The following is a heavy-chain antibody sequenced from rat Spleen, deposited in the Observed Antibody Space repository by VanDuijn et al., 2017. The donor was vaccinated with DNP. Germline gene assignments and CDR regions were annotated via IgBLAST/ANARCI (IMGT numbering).Heavy chain of an antibody. J-gene: IGHJ4*01. CDR3: ARFRATDGVMDA. CDR2: IRNSGST. Sequence: EVRLQESGPGLVKPSQSLSLTCSVTGYSITTNYWAWIRQFPGNKMEWIGHIRNSGSTSYNPSLKSRISITRDTSKNQFFLQLNSVTTEDTATYYCARFRATDGVMDAWGQGASVTVSS. CDR1: GYSITTNY. V-gene: IGHV3-1*01. D-gene: IGHD1-11*01.